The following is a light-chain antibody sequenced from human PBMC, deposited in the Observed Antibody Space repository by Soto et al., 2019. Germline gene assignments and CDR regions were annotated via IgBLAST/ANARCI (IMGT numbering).Light chain of an antibody. CDR2: GVS. J-gene: IGKJ4*01. CDR3: QQYSSWPLT. Sequence: VMTQSPGTLSVSPGERATLSCRASQSVINSCLAWYQQKPGQAPRLLIYGVSTRATGIPARFSGSGSGTEFTLTISSLQSEDFAIYYCQQYSSWPLTFGGGTNVEIK. CDR1: QSVINSC. V-gene: IGKV3-15*01.